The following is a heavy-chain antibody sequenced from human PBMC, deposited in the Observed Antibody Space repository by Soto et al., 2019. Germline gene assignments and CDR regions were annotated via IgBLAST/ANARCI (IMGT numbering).Heavy chain of an antibody. V-gene: IGHV4-34*01. Sequence: QVQLQQWGAGLLKPSETQSLTCAVYGGSFSGYYWSWIRQPPGKGLEWIGEINHSGSTNYNPSLKSRVTISVDTSKNQFSLKLSSVTAADTAVYYCARGLRMATMSYWGQGTLVTVSS. D-gene: IGHD5-12*01. J-gene: IGHJ4*02. CDR1: GGSFSGYY. CDR2: INHSGST. CDR3: ARGLRMATMSY.